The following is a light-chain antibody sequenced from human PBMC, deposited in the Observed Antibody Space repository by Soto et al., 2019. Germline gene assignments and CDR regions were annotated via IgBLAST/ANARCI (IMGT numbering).Light chain of an antibody. CDR2: DAS. CDR3: QQRSNWPPVT. CDR1: QCVSSY. Sequence: EIVLTQSLATLSLSPGERATLSCRASQCVSSYLAWYQQKPGQAPRRLIYDASNRATGIPARFSGSGSGTDFTLTISSLEPEDFAVYYCQQRSNWPPVTFGPGPKVDIK. V-gene: IGKV3-11*01. J-gene: IGKJ3*01.